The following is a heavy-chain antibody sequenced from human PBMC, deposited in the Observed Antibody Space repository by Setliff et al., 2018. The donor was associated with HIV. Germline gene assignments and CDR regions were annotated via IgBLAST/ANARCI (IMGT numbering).Heavy chain of an antibody. V-gene: IGHV4-39*07. Sequence: SETLSLTCTVSGGSISSSSYYWGWIRQPPGKGLEWIGSIYYSGSTQYNPSLKSRVTISVDTPKNQFSLKLSSVTAADTAMYFCARESRNDFWSGYYRTFDIWGQGTMVTVSS. J-gene: IGHJ3*02. D-gene: IGHD3-3*01. CDR2: IYYSGST. CDR1: GGSISSSSYY. CDR3: ARESRNDFWSGYYRTFDI.